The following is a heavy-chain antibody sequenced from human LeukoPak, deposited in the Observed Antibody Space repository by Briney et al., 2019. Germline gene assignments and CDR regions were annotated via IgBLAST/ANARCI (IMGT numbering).Heavy chain of an antibody. CDR3: VRGYSRFDY. Sequence: SETLSLICSVSGGSIVDYYWDWIRQPPGKGLEWIGYIYYTGTTNYNPSLKRRVTISLDTSKNQFSLTMTSVTAADTAVYYCVRGYSRFDYWGQGTLVTVSS. D-gene: IGHD6-13*01. CDR1: GGSIVDYY. V-gene: IGHV4-59*08. J-gene: IGHJ4*02. CDR2: IYYTGTT.